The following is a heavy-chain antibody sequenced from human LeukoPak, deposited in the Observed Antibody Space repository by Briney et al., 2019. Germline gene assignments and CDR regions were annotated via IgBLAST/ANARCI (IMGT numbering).Heavy chain of an antibody. D-gene: IGHD2-2*03. CDR3: ASGYCSSTSCFPDY. Sequence: GRSLRLSCAASGFIFSSYAMHWVRQAPGKGLEWVAVISYDRSNKYYADSVKGRSAISRDNSKNTLYLQMNSLRGEDTAVYHCASGYCSSTSCFPDYWGQGTLVTVSS. CDR1: GFIFSSYA. CDR2: ISYDRSNK. J-gene: IGHJ4*02. V-gene: IGHV3-30*09.